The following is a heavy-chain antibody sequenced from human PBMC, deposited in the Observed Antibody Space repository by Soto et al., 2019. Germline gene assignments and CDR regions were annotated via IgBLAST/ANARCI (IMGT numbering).Heavy chain of an antibody. CDR3: ARQGITGTIPFDY. CDR2: IDPRDSYT. Sequence: VVSLKISCNGSGYSFIDYWISWVLQMPRKGLEWMGRIDPRDSYTNYSPSFQGHVTISADKSISTAYLQWSSLKASDTAMYYCARQGITGTIPFDYWGQGTLVTVSS. CDR1: GYSFIDYW. J-gene: IGHJ4*02. V-gene: IGHV5-10-1*01. D-gene: IGHD1-7*01.